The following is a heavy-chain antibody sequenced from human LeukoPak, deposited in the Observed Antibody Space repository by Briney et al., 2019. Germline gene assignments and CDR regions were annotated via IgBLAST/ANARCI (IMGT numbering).Heavy chain of an antibody. CDR3: AKGRHDSSGYGDY. J-gene: IGHJ4*02. CDR1: GGSFSGYY. V-gene: IGHV4-34*01. D-gene: IGHD3-22*01. Sequence: PSETLSLTCAVYGGSFSGYYWSWIRQPPGKGLEWIGEINHSGSTNYNPSLKSRVTISVDTSKNQFSLKLSSVTAADTAVYYCAKGRHDSSGYGDYWGLGTLVTVSS. CDR2: INHSGST.